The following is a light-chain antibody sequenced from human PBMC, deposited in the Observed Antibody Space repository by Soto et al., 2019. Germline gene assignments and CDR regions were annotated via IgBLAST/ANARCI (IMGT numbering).Light chain of an antibody. CDR3: QQYDNSPST. V-gene: IGKV3-20*01. CDR1: QSISSNF. Sequence: EIVLTQSPGILSLSPGERASLSCGASQSISSNFLAWYQQKPGQAPRLLIYGASSRATGIPDRFSGTGSETDSTLTNSRLEPEYFAVYYCQQYDNSPSTFEQGTRLESK. J-gene: IGKJ5*01. CDR2: GAS.